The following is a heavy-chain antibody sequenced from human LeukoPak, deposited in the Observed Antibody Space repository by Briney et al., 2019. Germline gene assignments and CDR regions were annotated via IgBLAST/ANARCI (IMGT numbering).Heavy chain of an antibody. CDR3: ARDPTFYGSGSSQI. J-gene: IGHJ3*02. V-gene: IGHV4-59*01. CDR2: IYYSGST. D-gene: IGHD3-10*01. CDR1: GGSISSYY. Sequence: SETLSLTCTVSGGSISSYYWSWIRQPPGKGLEWIGYIYYSGSTNYNPSPKSRVTISVDTSKNQFSLKLSSVTAADTAVYYCARDPTFYGSGSSQIWGQGTMVTVSS.